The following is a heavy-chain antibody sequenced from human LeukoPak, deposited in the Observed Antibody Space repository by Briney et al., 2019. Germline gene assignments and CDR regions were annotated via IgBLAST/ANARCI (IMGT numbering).Heavy chain of an antibody. J-gene: IGHJ4*02. V-gene: IGHV3-23*01. CDR1: GFNFGSYY. CDR3: ARKSASENYPLDC. Sequence: GGSLRLSCAASGFNFGSYYMTWVRQAPGKGLEWVSVISADSATTFYADSVKSRFTISRDNAKNTVFLQMSSLRAEDTALYYCARKSASENYPLDCWGQGTLVTVSS. CDR2: ISADSATT. D-gene: IGHD3-10*01.